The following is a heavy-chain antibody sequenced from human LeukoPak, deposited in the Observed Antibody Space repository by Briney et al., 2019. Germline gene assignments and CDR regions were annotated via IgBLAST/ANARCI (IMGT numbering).Heavy chain of an antibody. D-gene: IGHD6-19*01. CDR1: GFTLSSYS. CDR2: ISSSSSYI. V-gene: IGHV3-21*01. J-gene: IGHJ4*02. CDR3: ARGYSSGWPPDY. Sequence: GGSLRLSCAASGFTLSSYSMNWVRQAPGKGLEWVSSISSSSSYIYYADSVKGRFTISRDNAKNSLYLQMNGLRAEDTAVYYCARGYSSGWPPDYWGQGTLVTVSS.